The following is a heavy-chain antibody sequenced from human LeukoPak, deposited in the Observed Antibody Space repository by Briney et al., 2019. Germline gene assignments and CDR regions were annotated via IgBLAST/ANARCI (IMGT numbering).Heavy chain of an antibody. V-gene: IGHV5-51*01. CDR1: GYSFTSYW. J-gene: IGHJ4*02. CDR2: IYPGDSDT. CDR3: ARSGAHCSGGSCYNPVFDY. D-gene: IGHD2-15*01. Sequence: GESLKISCKGSGYSFTSYWIGWVRQMPGKGLEWMGIIYPGDSDTRYSPSFQGQVTISADKSISPAYLQWSSLKASDTAMYYCARSGAHCSGGSCYNPVFDYWGQGTLVTVSS.